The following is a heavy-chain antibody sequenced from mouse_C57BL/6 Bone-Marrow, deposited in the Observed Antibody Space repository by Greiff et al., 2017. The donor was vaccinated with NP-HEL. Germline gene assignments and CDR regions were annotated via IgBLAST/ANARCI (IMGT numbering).Heavy chain of an antibody. Sequence: QVQLQQSGAELVRPGASVKLSCKASGYTFTDYYINWVKQRPGQGLEWIARIYPGSGNTYYNEKFKGKATLTAEKSSSTAYMQLSSLTSEDSAVYFCARDDYGPWFAYWGQGTLVTVSA. CDR3: ARDDYGPWFAY. D-gene: IGHD2-4*01. CDR1: GYTFTDYY. J-gene: IGHJ3*01. CDR2: IYPGSGNT. V-gene: IGHV1-76*01.